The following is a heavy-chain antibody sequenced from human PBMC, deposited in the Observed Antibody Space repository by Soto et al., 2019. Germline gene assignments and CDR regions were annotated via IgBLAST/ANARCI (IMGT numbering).Heavy chain of an antibody. CDR2: MNPNTDDT. CDR3: ARGPAFGSCSSTSCHTTFYYYYYMDV. CDR1: GYTFTNYD. D-gene: IGHD2-2*02. Sequence: GASVKVSCKASGYTFTNYDINWVRQASGQGLEWMGWMNPNTDDTAYAQNFQGRVTMTRNTSISTAYMELSSLRSEDTAVYYCARGPAFGSCSSTSCHTTFYYYYYMDVWGKGTTVTVSS. V-gene: IGHV1-8*01. J-gene: IGHJ6*03.